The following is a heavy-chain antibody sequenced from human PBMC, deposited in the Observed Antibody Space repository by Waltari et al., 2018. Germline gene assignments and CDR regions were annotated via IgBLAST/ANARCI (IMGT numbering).Heavy chain of an antibody. J-gene: IGHJ4*02. Sequence: EVQLLESGGGLVQPGGSLRLSCAASGFTFSSYAMSWVRQAPGKGRGWVSAISGSGGSTYYADSVKGRFTISRDNSKNTLYLQMNSLRAEDTAVYYCAKDLGKVATIPSFDYWGQGTLVTVSS. CDR2: ISGSGGST. V-gene: IGHV3-23*01. CDR1: GFTFSSYA. D-gene: IGHD5-12*01. CDR3: AKDLGKVATIPSFDY.